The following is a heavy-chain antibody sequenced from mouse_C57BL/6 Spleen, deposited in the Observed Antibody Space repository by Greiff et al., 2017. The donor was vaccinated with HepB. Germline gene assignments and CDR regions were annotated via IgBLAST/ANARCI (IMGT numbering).Heavy chain of an antibody. CDR3: ARCITRYYFDY. Sequence: QVQLQQSGPELVKPGASVKISCKASGYAFSSSWMNWVKQRPGKGLEWIGRIYPGDGDTNYNGKFKGKATLTADKSSSTAYMQLSSLTSEDSAVYFCARCITRYYFDYWGQGTTLTVSS. J-gene: IGHJ2*01. D-gene: IGHD1-1*01. CDR1: GYAFSSSW. V-gene: IGHV1-82*01. CDR2: IYPGDGDT.